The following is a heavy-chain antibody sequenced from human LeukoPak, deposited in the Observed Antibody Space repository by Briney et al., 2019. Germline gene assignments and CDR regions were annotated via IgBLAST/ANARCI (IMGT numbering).Heavy chain of an antibody. Sequence: ASVKVSCKASGYTFTSYDINWVRQATGRGLEWMGWMNPNSGNTGYAQKFQGRVTMTRNTSISTAYMELSSLRSEDTAVYYCARDGGYCGRISCPYYFDYWGQGSLVAVSS. CDR2: MNPNSGNT. D-gene: IGHD2-15*01. CDR3: ARDGGYCGRISCPYYFDY. CDR1: GYTFTSYD. V-gene: IGHV1-8*01. J-gene: IGHJ4*02.